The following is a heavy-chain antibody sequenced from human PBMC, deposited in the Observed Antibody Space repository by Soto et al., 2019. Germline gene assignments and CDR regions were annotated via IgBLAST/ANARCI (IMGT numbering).Heavy chain of an antibody. CDR2: ISSSSSYI. Sequence: GGSLRLSCAASGFTFSSYSMNWVRQAPGKGLEWVSSISSSSSYIYYADSVKGRFTISRDNAKNSLYLQMNSLRAEDTAVYYCARDPRPYQLLWSWFDPWGQGTLVTVSS. J-gene: IGHJ5*02. CDR3: ARDPRPYQLLWSWFDP. V-gene: IGHV3-21*01. CDR1: GFTFSSYS. D-gene: IGHD2-2*01.